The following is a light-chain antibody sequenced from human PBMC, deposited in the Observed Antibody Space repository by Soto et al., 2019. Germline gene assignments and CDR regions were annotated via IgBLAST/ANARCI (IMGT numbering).Light chain of an antibody. CDR2: EVT. CDR3: GSWDSSLSAYV. J-gene: IGLJ1*01. Sequence: QSVLTQPPSASGSPGQSVTISCTGTTSDIGAYNYVSWYQQRPGKAPKLIIYEVTKRPSGVPDRFSGSKSGTSATLGITGFQTGDEADYYCGSWDSSLSAYVFGTGTKVTVL. V-gene: IGLV2-8*01. CDR1: TSDIGAYNY.